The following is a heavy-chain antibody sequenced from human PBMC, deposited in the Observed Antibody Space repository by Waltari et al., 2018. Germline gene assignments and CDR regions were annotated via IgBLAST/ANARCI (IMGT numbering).Heavy chain of an antibody. CDR2: INHSGST. J-gene: IGHJ4*01. V-gene: IGHV4-34*01. Sequence: QVQLQQWGAGLLKPSETLSLTCAVYGGSFSGYYWSWIRQPPGKGLEWIGEINHSGSTNYNPSLKRRVTISVDTSKNQFSLKLSSVTAADTAVYYCARRRTYYYGSGSYSFFDYWGQEPWSPSPQ. CDR1: GGSFSGYY. CDR3: ARRRTYYYGSGSYSFFDY. D-gene: IGHD3-10*01.